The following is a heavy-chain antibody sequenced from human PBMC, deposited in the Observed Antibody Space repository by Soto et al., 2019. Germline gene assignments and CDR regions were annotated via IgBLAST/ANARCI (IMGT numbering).Heavy chain of an antibody. CDR3: ARVAAAKRYFDY. J-gene: IGHJ4*02. Sequence: ASETLSLTCAGSCGSISSGGYSWSWIRQPPGKGLEWIGYIYHSGSTYYNPSLKSRVTISVDRSKNQFSLKLSSVTAADTAVYYCARVAAAKRYFDYWGQGTLVTVSS. CDR2: IYHSGST. D-gene: IGHD2-2*01. V-gene: IGHV4-30-2*01. CDR1: CGSISSGGYS.